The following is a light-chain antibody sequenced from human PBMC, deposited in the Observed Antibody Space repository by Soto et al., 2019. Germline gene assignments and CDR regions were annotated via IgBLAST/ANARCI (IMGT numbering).Light chain of an antibody. Sequence: EIVMTQSPATLSVSPGERATLSCRASKSVSSNLAWYQQKPGQAPRLLIYGASTMATGIPARFSGSGSGTEFTLNISSLQSEDVAVYYFQQYNNWPPWTFGQGTKVEIK. CDR1: KSVSSN. CDR2: GAS. CDR3: QQYNNWPPWT. J-gene: IGKJ1*01. V-gene: IGKV3-15*01.